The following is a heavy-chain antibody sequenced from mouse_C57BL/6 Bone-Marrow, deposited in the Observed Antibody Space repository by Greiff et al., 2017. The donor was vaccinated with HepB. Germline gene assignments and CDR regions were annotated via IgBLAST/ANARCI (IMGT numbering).Heavy chain of an antibody. CDR1: GFTFSSYA. V-gene: IGHV5-4*03. D-gene: IGHD1-1*01. J-gene: IGHJ3*01. CDR2: ISDGGSYT. CDR3: ASITPGFAY. Sequence: EVKLVESGGGLVKPGGSLKLSCAASGFTFSSYAMSWVRQTPEKRLEWVATISDGGSYTYYPDNVKGRFTISRDNAKNNLYLQMSHLKSEDTAMYYCASITPGFAYWGQGTLVTVSA.